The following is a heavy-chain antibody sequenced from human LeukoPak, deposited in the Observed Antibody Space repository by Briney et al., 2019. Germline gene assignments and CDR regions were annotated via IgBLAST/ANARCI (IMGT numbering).Heavy chain of an antibody. D-gene: IGHD2-8*01. CDR1: GFTFIIYA. CDR2: ISDSGDYT. J-gene: IGHJ4*02. Sequence: GGSLRLSCAGSGFTFIIYAMRWVRQAPGQGLECVSVISDSGDYTSYADSVRGRFTISRDNSRNTLYLQMISLRPEDTAVYYCAKDTSIGKYCTNGVCSPFDYWGQGTLVTVSS. CDR3: AKDTSIGKYCTNGVCSPFDY. V-gene: IGHV3-23*01.